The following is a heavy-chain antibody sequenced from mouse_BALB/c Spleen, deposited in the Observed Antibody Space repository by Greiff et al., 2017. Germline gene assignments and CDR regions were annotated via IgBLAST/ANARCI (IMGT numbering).Heavy chain of an antibody. CDR2: ISDGGSYT. CDR3: ARGILDRYDFYYAMDY. V-gene: IGHV5-4*02. D-gene: IGHD2-14*01. J-gene: IGHJ4*01. Sequence: EVKLMESGGGLVKPGGSLKLSCAASGFTFSDYYMYWVRQTPEKRLEWVATISDGGSYTYYPDSVKGRFTISRDNAKNNLYLQMSSLKSEDTAMYYCARGILDRYDFYYAMDYWGQGTSVTVSS. CDR1: GFTFSDYY.